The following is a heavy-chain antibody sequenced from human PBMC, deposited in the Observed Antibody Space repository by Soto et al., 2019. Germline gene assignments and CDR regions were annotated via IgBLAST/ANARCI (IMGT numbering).Heavy chain of an antibody. V-gene: IGHV3-7*03. D-gene: IGHD3-10*01. CDR2: IKQDGSEK. Sequence: PGGSLRLSCAASGFTFSSYGMHWVRQAPGKGLEWVANIKQDGSEKYYVDSVKGRFTISRDNAKNSLYLQMNSLRAEDTAVYYCARDHLARMVFPGYWGQGTLVTVSS. CDR3: ARDHLARMVFPGY. J-gene: IGHJ4*02. CDR1: GFTFSSYG.